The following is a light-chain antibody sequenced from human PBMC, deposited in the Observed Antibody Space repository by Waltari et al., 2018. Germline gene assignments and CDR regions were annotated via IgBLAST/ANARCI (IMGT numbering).Light chain of an antibody. CDR1: QSVNSN. CDR3: QQYSTWPPWT. CDR2: GAS. V-gene: IGKV3-15*01. J-gene: IGKJ1*01. Sequence: DIVTTQSPAPLSVSPGERATLSCRTSQSVNSNLAWYQQKPGQAPRLLVFGASTRATGIPARFTGSGSGTEFTLTISSLQSEDFAIYYCQQYSTWPPWTFGQGTKVDIK.